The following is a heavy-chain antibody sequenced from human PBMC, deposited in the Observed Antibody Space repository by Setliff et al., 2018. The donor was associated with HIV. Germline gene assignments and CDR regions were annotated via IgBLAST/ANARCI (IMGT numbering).Heavy chain of an antibody. V-gene: IGHV4-4*02. CDR3: ARVSMVRGVIHYYNYGMDV. CDR1: GGSISSSNW. Sequence: LSLTCAVSGGSISSSNWWSWVRQPPGKELEWIGEIYHSGSTNYNPSLKSRATISVDKSKKHFSPKLTSVTAADTAVYYCARVSMVRGVIHYYNYGMDVWGQGTTVTV. CDR2: IYHSGST. J-gene: IGHJ6*02. D-gene: IGHD3-10*01.